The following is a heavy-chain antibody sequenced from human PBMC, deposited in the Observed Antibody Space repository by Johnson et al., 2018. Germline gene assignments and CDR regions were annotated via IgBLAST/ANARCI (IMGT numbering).Heavy chain of an antibody. D-gene: IGHD3-10*01. Sequence: EVQLVESGGAVVQPGGSLRLSCAASGFTFDAYTMHWFRQVPGQGLEWVSLVTWDGGATFYAASVKGRFPIARDNRKNSLYLQMNSLRTEDTAFYYCAKEKGRLNVSWGQGTQVTVSS. J-gene: IGHJ5*02. CDR2: VTWDGGAT. CDR3: AKEKGRLNVS. CDR1: GFTFDAYT. V-gene: IGHV3-43*01.